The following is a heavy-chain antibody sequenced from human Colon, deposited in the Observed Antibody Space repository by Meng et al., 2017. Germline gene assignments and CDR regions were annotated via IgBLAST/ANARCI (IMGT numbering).Heavy chain of an antibody. CDR1: VASVSVNSY. Sequence: QVQLQESGPGLVKPSETLSLACSVSVASVSVNSYWSWVRQPPGRGLEWIGQIDHRGSAYYRPSLNSRVAMSLDKSRNQFSLRLTSVTAADTAVYYCARHGGYYQDFWGQGTLVTVSS. D-gene: IGHD4-23*01. J-gene: IGHJ4*02. V-gene: IGHV4-4*02. CDR2: IDHRGSA. CDR3: ARHGGYYQDF.